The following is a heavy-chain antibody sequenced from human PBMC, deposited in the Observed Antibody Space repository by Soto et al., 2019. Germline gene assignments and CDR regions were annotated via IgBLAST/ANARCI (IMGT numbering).Heavy chain of an antibody. CDR3: ARVRQQLVREQAYDV. Sequence: EMQLVESGGGLVQPGGSLRLSCAASGFTFSNYWMTWVRQAPGKGLQWVANIKRDGIEKHYVDSVKGRFTVSRDNAKDSLYLQIDSLRGEDTAVYYGARVRQQLVREQAYDVWGQGTMVTVAA. V-gene: IGHV3-7*01. CDR1: GFTFSNYW. J-gene: IGHJ3*01. CDR2: IKRDGIEK. D-gene: IGHD6-13*01.